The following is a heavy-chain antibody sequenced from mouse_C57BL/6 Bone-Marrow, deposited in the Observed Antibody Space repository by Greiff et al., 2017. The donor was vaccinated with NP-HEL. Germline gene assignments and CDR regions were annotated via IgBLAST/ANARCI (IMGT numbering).Heavy chain of an antibody. CDR2: IYPGGGYT. D-gene: IGHD1-1*02. V-gene: IGHV1-82*01. CDR3: ARRGKLLAWFAY. CDR1: GYAFSSSW. Sequence: QVQLQQSGPELVKPGASVKISCKASGYAFSSSWMNWVKQRPGKGLEWIGRIYPGGGYTNYNEKFKGKATLTADKSSSTAYMQFSSLTSEDSAIYYCARRGKLLAWFAYWGQGTLVTVSA. J-gene: IGHJ3*01.